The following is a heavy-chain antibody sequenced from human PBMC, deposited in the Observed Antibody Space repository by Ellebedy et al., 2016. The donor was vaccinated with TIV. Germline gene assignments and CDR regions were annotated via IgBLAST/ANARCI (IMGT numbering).Heavy chain of an antibody. D-gene: IGHD4-17*01. J-gene: IGHJ2*01. V-gene: IGHV3-7*01. CDR1: GFTLNNYW. CDR3: ARAIYGASYL. Sequence: GESLKISCTASGFTLNNYWMTWVRQAPGKGLEWVANINEDGTKKHYVDSVRGRFTISRDYAGNSLFLQMNSLGAEDTADYYCARAIYGASYLWGRGTLVTVSS. CDR2: INEDGTKK.